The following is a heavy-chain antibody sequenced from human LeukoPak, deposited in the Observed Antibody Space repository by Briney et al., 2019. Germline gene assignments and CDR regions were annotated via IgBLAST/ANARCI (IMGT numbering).Heavy chain of an antibody. J-gene: IGHJ4*02. V-gene: IGHV1-18*01. CDR1: GYTFTSYG. D-gene: IGHD6-19*01. CDR3: ARDRDSSGPYYFDY. CDR2: ISAYNGNT. Sequence: GASVKVSCKASGYTFTSYGISWVRLAPGQGLEWMGWISAYNGNTNYAQKLQGRVTMTTDTSTSTAYMELRSLRSDDTAVYYCARDRDSSGPYYFDYWGQGTLVTVSS.